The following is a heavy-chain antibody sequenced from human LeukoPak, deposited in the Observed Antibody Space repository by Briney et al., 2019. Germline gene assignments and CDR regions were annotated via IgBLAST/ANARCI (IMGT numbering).Heavy chain of an antibody. D-gene: IGHD1-26*01. CDR3: AAPSGSTYYSPFDF. V-gene: IGHV4-39*01. CDR1: GASITSSNHY. Sequence: SETLSLTCTVSGASITSSNHYWGWIRQPPGKALEGIGNIYYSGHTSYTPSLKSRVFISVDTSKNQFSLRLTSVSAADTAVYYCAAPSGSTYYSPFDFWGQGTTVSVSS. J-gene: IGHJ4*02. CDR2: IYYSGHT.